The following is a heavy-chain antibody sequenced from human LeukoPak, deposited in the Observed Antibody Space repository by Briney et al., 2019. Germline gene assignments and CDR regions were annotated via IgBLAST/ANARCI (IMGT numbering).Heavy chain of an antibody. V-gene: IGHV3-15*01. CDR3: TTHSSVWSYFDY. CDR2: IKSKTDGGTT. D-gene: IGHD6-19*01. Sequence: GGSLRLSCAASGFTFSNAWMSWVRQAPGKGLEWVGRIKSKTDGGTTDYAAPVKGRFTISRDDSKNTLYLQMNSLKTEDTAVYYCTTHSSVWSYFDYWGQGTLVTVSS. J-gene: IGHJ4*02. CDR1: GFTFSNAW.